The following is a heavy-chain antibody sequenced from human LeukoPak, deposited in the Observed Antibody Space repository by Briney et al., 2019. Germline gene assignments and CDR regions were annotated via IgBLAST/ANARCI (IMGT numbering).Heavy chain of an antibody. V-gene: IGHV3-23*01. Sequence: PGGSLRLSCAASGFTFDDYAMHWVRQAPGKGLEWVSAISGSGGSTYYADSVKGRFTISRDNSKNTLYLQMNSLRAEDTAVYYCAKERSSSSLFDYWGQGTLVTVSS. CDR1: GFTFDDYA. CDR3: AKERSSSSLFDY. J-gene: IGHJ4*02. D-gene: IGHD6-6*01. CDR2: ISGSGGST.